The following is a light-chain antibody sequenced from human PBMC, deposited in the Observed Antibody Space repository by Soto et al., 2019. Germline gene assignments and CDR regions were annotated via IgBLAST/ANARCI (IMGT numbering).Light chain of an antibody. CDR1: SSDVGGYNY. V-gene: IGLV2-8*01. CDR2: EVS. CDR3: SSFAGNNILV. J-gene: IGLJ2*01. Sequence: QSVLTQPPSASGSPGQSVTISCTGTSSDVGGYNYVSWYQQHPGKAPKLMISEVSKRPSGVPDRFSGSKSGNTASLTVSGLQVEDEADYCCSSFAGNNILVFGGGTKLTVL.